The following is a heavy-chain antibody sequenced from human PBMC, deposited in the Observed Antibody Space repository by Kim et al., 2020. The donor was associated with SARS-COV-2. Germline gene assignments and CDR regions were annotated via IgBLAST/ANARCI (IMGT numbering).Heavy chain of an antibody. V-gene: IGHV3-30*18. D-gene: IGHD3-10*02. J-gene: IGHJ6*02. CDR3: AKDFVQGGPKIWSPVCYYGMDG. Sequence: GGSLRLSCAASGFTFSSYGMHWVRQAPGKGLEWVAVISYDGSNKYYADSVKGRFTISRDNSKNTLYLQMNSLRAEDTAVYYCAKDFVQGGPKIWSPVCYYGMDGWGQGTTVTVSS. CDR2: ISYDGSNK. CDR1: GFTFSSYG.